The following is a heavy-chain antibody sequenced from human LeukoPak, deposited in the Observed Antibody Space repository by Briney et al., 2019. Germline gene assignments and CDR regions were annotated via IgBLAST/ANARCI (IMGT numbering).Heavy chain of an antibody. CDR2: ISSSSSYI. Sequence: PGGSLRLSCAASGFTFSSYNMNWVRQAPGKGLEWVSSISSSSSYIYYADSVKGRFTISRDNAKNSLYLQMNSLRAEDTAVYYCARGVNAYSRFGELCWGQGTLVTVSS. D-gene: IGHD3-10*01. CDR1: GFTFSSYN. V-gene: IGHV3-21*01. CDR3: ARGVNAYSRFGELC. J-gene: IGHJ4*02.